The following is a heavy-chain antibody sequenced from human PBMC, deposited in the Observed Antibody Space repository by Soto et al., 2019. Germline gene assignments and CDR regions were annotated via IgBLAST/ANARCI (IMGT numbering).Heavy chain of an antibody. J-gene: IGHJ6*02. D-gene: IGHD5-18*01. CDR3: ARGRGYSYGRNYYYYYYGMDV. CDR1: GGSISSYY. CDR2: IYYSGST. V-gene: IGHV4-59*01. Sequence: SETLSLTCTVSGGSISSYYWSWIRQPPGKGLERIGYIYYSGSTNYNPSLKSRVTISVDTSKNQFSLKLSSVTAADTAVYYCARGRGYSYGRNYYYYYYGMDVWGQGTTVTVSS.